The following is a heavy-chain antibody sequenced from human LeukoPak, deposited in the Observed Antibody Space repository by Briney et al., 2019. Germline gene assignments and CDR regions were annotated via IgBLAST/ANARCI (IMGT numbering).Heavy chain of an antibody. CDR1: GLTFSHYY. CDR2: ISSSGSTI. D-gene: IGHD3-10*02. CDR3: AELGITMIGGV. J-gene: IGHJ6*04. Sequence: GGTMRLFCAASGLTFSHYYLSWIRQPPGKGLEWVSYISSSGSTIYYADSVKGRFTISRDNAKNTLYLQMNSLRAEDTAVYYCAELGITMIGGVWGKGTTVTISS. V-gene: IGHV3-11*04.